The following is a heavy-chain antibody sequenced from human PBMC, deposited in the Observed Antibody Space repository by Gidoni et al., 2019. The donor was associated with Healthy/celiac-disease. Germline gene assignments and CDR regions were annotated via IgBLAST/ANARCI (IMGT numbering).Heavy chain of an antibody. D-gene: IGHD2-2*01. CDR3: TTAEGIVVVPAAYDY. V-gene: IGHV3-15*01. CDR1: GFTFSNAW. CDR2: IKSKTDGGTT. J-gene: IGHJ4*02. Sequence: EVQLVESGGGLVKPGGSLRLSCAASGFTFSNAWMSWVRQAPGKGLEWVGRIKSKTDGGTTDYAAPVKGRFTISRDDSKNTLYLQMNSLKTEDTAVYYCTTAEGIVVVPAAYDYWGQGTLVTVSS.